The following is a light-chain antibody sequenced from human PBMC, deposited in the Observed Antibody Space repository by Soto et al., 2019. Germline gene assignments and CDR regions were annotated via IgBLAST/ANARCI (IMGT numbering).Light chain of an antibody. CDR2: EVI. CDR3: SSYTSSDTLL. J-gene: IGLJ3*02. V-gene: IGLV2-14*01. CDR1: RSDIGDYNY. Sequence: QPVLTQPASVSGSPGQSITISCTGTRSDIGDYNYVSWYQQFPGKAPKLIIFEVINRPSGVSDRFSGSKSGNTASLTISGLQTEDEADYYCSSYTSSDTLLFGGGTKLTVL.